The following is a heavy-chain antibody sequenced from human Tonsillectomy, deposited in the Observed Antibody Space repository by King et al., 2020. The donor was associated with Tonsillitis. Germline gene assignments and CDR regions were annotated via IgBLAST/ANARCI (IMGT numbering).Heavy chain of an antibody. J-gene: IGHJ4*02. V-gene: IGHV4-59*01. Sequence: QLQESGPGLVKPSETLSLTCTVSGDSISSYYWTWIRQPPGKGLEWIGYIYYSGSTNYNPSLKSRVTISVDTSKNQFSLKLSSVTAADTAVYYCARDPGGNYFDYWGQGTLVTVSS. D-gene: IGHD1-26*01. CDR3: ARDPGGNYFDY. CDR1: GDSISSYY. CDR2: IYYSGST.